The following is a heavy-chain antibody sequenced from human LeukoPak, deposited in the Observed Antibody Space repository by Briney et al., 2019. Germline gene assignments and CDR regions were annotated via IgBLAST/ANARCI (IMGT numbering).Heavy chain of an antibody. CDR2: ISCDGSNK. V-gene: IGHV3-30*18. J-gene: IGHJ4*02. CDR3: AKEDGYSSGWYDY. Sequence: PGGSLRLSCAASGFTFSSYGMHWVRQAPGKGLEWVAVISCDGSNKYYADSVKGRFTISRDNSKNTLYLQMNSLRAEDTAVYYCAKEDGYSSGWYDYWGQGTLVTVSS. D-gene: IGHD6-19*01. CDR1: GFTFSSYG.